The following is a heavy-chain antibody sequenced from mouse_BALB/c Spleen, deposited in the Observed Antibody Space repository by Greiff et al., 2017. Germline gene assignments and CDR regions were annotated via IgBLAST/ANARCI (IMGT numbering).Heavy chain of an antibody. V-gene: IGHV1S81*02. J-gene: IGHJ4*01. CDR2: INPSNGGT. CDR1: GYTFTSYY. Sequence: QVHVKQSGAELVKPGASVKLSCKASGYTFTSYYMYWVKQRPGQGLEWIGEINPSNGGTNFNEKFKSKATLTVDKSSSTAYMQLSSLTSEDSAVYYCTRWGGNYVRAMDYWGQGTSVTVSS. D-gene: IGHD2-1*01. CDR3: TRWGGNYVRAMDY.